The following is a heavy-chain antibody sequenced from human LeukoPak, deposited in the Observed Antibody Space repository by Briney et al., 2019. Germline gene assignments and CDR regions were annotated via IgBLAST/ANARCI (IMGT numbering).Heavy chain of an antibody. J-gene: IGHJ4*02. V-gene: IGHV1-2*02. Sequence: ASVKVSCKASGYTFTGYYTHWVRQAPGQGLEWMGWINPNSGGTNYAQKFQGRVTMTRDTSISTAYMELSRLRSDDTAVYYCARGPYYYDSSGYYDYWGQGTLVTVSP. CDR1: GYTFTGYY. D-gene: IGHD3-22*01. CDR2: INPNSGGT. CDR3: ARGPYYYDSSGYYDY.